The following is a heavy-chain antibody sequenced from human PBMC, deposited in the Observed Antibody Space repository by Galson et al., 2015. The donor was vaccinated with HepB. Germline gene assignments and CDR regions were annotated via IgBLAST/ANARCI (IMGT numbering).Heavy chain of an antibody. D-gene: IGHD6-19*01. CDR1: GGSISSSNW. V-gene: IGHV4-4*02. CDR2: IYHSGST. CDR3: ARDHGYSSGWYVGDAFDI. Sequence: ETLSLTCAVSGGSISSSNWWSWVRQPPGKGLEWIGEIYHSGSTNYNPSLKSRVTISVDTSKNQFSLKLSSVTAADTAVYYCARDHGYSSGWYVGDAFDIWGQGTMVTVSS. J-gene: IGHJ3*02.